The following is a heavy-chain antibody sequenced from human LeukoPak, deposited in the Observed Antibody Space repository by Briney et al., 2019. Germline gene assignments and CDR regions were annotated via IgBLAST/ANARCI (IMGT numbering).Heavy chain of an antibody. CDR1: GFTFSSYA. CDR2: ISYDGSNK. Sequence: GRSLRLSCAASGFTFSSYAMHWVRQAPGKGLEWVAVISYDGSNKYYADSVKGRFTISRDNAKNSLYLQMNSLRAEDTAVYYCARDTTASYSGSYNYWGQGTLVTVSS. V-gene: IGHV3-30-3*01. D-gene: IGHD1-26*01. CDR3: ARDTTASYSGSYNY. J-gene: IGHJ4*02.